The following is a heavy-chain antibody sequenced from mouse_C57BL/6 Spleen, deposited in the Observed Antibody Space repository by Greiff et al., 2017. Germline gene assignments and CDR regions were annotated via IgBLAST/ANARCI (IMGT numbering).Heavy chain of an antibody. CDR1: GFTFSSYT. CDR2: ISGGGGNT. Sequence: DVHLVESGGGLVKPGGSLKLSCAASGFTFSSYTMSWVRQTPEKRLEWVATISGGGGNTYYPDSVKGRFTISRDNAKNTLYLQMSSLRSEDTALYYCARHNSNYAMDYWGQGTSVTVSS. J-gene: IGHJ4*01. CDR3: ARHNSNYAMDY. V-gene: IGHV5-9*01. D-gene: IGHD2-5*01.